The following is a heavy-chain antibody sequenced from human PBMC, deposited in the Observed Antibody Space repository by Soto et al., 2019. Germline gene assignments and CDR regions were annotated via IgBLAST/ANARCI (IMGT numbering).Heavy chain of an antibody. D-gene: IGHD3-10*01. V-gene: IGHV1-18*01. CDR3: AGDSDTMVRGILPPRYYGMDV. Sequence: GASVKVSCKASGYTFTSYGISWVRQAPGQGLEWMGWISAYNGNTNYAQKLQGRVTMTTDTSTSTAYMELRSLRSDDTAVYHCAGDSDTMVRGILPPRYYGMDVWGQGTTVTVSS. CDR2: ISAYNGNT. CDR1: GYTFTSYG. J-gene: IGHJ6*02.